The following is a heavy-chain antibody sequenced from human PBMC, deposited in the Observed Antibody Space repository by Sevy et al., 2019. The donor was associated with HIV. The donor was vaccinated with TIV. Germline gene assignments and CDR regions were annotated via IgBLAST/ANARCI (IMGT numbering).Heavy chain of an antibody. D-gene: IGHD3-22*01. V-gene: IGHV3-21*01. CDR3: TRVDYYDTSGSHY. Sequence: GGSLRLSCEASGFTFRDYSMNWVRQAPGKGLEWVSSISSGSSYNKYGDSVKGRFTISRDNAKNSLYLQLNSLRAEDTAVYYCTRVDYYDTSGSHYWGQGTLVTVSS. J-gene: IGHJ4*02. CDR1: GFTFRDYS. CDR2: ISSGSSYN.